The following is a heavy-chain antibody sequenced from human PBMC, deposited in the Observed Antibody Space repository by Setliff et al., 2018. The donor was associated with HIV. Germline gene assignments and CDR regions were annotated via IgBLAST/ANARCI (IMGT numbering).Heavy chain of an antibody. CDR1: GYTFTSVY. D-gene: IGHD2-2*01. CDR2: INPSGGRT. J-gene: IGHJ3*02. V-gene: IGHV1-46*01. Sequence: ASVKVSCKASGYTFTSVYMHWVRQAPGEGLEWMGLINPSGGRTTYAQNFQGRVTMTRDTSTNTVYMELSSLTSEDTALYYCTRSHSTRDAFDIWGQGTMVTV. CDR3: TRSHSTRDAFDI.